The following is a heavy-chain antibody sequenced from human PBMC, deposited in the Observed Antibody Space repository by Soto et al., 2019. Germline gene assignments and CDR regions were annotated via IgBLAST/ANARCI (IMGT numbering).Heavy chain of an antibody. CDR2: IYYSGST. D-gene: IGHD2-2*03. Sequence: SETLSLTCTVSGGYISSYYWSWIRQPPGKGLEWIGYIYYSGSTNYNPSLKSRVTISVDTSKNQFSLKLSSVTAADTAVYYCARSTPGYCSSTSCWGDYYMDVWGKGTTVTVS. V-gene: IGHV4-59*08. CDR3: ARSTPGYCSSTSCWGDYYMDV. CDR1: GGYISSYY. J-gene: IGHJ6*03.